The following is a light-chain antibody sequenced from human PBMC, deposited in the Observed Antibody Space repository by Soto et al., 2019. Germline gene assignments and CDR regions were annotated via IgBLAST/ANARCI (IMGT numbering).Light chain of an antibody. J-gene: IGLJ2*01. CDR3: SSYTSSSTPVV. CDR2: DVS. Sequence: QSALTQPASVSGSPGQSTTISGTGTSSDVGGYNYVSWYQQHPGKAPKLMIYDVSNRPSGVSNRFSGSKSGNTASLTISGLQAEDEADYYCSSYTSSSTPVVFGGGTKLTVL. V-gene: IGLV2-14*01. CDR1: SSDVGGYNY.